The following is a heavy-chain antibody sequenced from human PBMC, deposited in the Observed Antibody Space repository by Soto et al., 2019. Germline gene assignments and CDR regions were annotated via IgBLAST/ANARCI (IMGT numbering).Heavy chain of an antibody. Sequence: GGSVKVSCKASGFTFTSSSMQWVRQARGQRLEWIGWIVVGSGNTNYAQKFQERVTITRDMSTSTAYMELSSLRSEDTAVYYCAAVSPPSLLFSPDPWGQGTLFTVSS. V-gene: IGHV1-58*02. CDR1: GFTFTSSS. CDR2: IVVGSGNT. D-gene: IGHD3-10*01. CDR3: AAVSPPSLLFSPDP. J-gene: IGHJ5*02.